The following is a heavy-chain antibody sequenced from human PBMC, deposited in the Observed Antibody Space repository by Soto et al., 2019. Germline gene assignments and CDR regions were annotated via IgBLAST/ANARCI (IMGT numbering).Heavy chain of an antibody. CDR2: ISSSSSTI. D-gene: IGHD3-10*01. CDR3: ARDMRGPRGYYYYGMDV. CDR1: GFTFSSYS. J-gene: IGHJ6*02. V-gene: IGHV3-48*02. Sequence: EVQLVESGGGLVQPGGSLRLSCAASGFTFSSYSMNWVRQAPGKGLEWVSYISSSSSTIYYADSVKGRFTISRGNAKNSLYLQMNSLRDEDTAVYYCARDMRGPRGYYYYGMDVWGQGTTVTVSS.